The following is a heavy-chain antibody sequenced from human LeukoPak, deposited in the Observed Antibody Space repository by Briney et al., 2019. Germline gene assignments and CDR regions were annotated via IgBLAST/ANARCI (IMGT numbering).Heavy chain of an antibody. CDR1: GVSLCSLF. Sequence: SETPSLTRTVSGVSLCSLFWSWSSHPAGEGLGWGGRIYIGEHSNYNPSLQRRVALSVDTSNNQYSLNLLSVTAADTAVYYCARTTSGSYYNDYWVQGTLVTVSS. CDR3: ARTTSGSYYNDY. D-gene: IGHD1-26*01. J-gene: IGHJ4*02. CDR2: IYIGEHS. V-gene: IGHV4-4*07.